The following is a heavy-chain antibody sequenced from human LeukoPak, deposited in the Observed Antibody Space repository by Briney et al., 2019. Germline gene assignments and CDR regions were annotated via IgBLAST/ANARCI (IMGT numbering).Heavy chain of an antibody. D-gene: IGHD1-1*01. CDR3: AKGNWNDEDAFDI. J-gene: IGHJ3*02. V-gene: IGHV3-11*01. Sequence: PGGSLRLSCAASGFTFSDYYMSWIRQAPGKGLEWVSYISSSGSTIYYADSVEGRFTISRDNAKNSLYLQMNSLRAEDTAVYYCAKGNWNDEDAFDIWGQGTMVTVSS. CDR1: GFTFSDYY. CDR2: ISSSGSTI.